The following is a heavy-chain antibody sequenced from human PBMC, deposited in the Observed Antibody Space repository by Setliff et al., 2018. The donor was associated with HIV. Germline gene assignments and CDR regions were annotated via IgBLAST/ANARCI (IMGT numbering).Heavy chain of an antibody. D-gene: IGHD6-6*01. Sequence: ASVKVSCKASGYTFTSYVICWVRQAPGQGLGWMGWFNTYNGNTNYAQKLQGRVTLTTDTSTNRANMELRSLRSDDTAVYYCARDAPCNTEAALDYWGQGTLVTVSS. V-gene: IGHV1-18*01. CDR1: GYTFTSYV. CDR2: FNTYNGNT. J-gene: IGHJ4*02. CDR3: ARDAPCNTEAALDY.